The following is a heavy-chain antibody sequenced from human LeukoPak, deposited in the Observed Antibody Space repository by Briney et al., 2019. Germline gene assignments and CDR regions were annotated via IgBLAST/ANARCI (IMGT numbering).Heavy chain of an antibody. D-gene: IGHD3-10*01. CDR3: ARGVREFYYYYGMDA. J-gene: IGHJ6*02. V-gene: IGHV3-30*02. CDR1: GFTFSSYG. CDR2: IRYDGSNK. Sequence: GGSLRLSCTASGFTFSSYGMHWVRQAPGKGLEWVAFIRYDGSNKYYADSVKGRFTISRDNSKNTLYLQMNSLRAEDTAVYYCARGVREFYYYYGMDAWGPGTTVTVSS.